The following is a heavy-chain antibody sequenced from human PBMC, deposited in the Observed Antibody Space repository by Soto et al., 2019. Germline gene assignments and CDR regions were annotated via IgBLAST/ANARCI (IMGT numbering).Heavy chain of an antibody. CDR3: ARDRDYYDSSGYLGNLLPWFDP. J-gene: IGHJ5*02. V-gene: IGHV1-46*01. CDR2: INPSGGST. Sequence: ASVKVSCKASGYTFTSYYMHWVRQAPGQGLEWMGIINPSGGSTSYAQKFQGRVTMTRDTSTSTVYMELSSLRSEDTAVYYCARDRDYYDSSGYLGNLLPWFDPWGQGTLVTSPQ. D-gene: IGHD3-22*01. CDR1: GYTFTSYY.